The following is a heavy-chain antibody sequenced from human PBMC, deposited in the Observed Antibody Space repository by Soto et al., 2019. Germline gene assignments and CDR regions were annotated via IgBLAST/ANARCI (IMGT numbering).Heavy chain of an antibody. D-gene: IGHD6-6*01. V-gene: IGHV1-69*13. CDR2: IIPIFGTA. Sequence: ASVKVSCKASGGTFSSYAISWVRQAPGQGLEWMGGIIPIFGTANYAQKFQGRVTITADESTSTAYMELSSLGSEDTAVYYCALLSSSHTNPFDPWGQGTLVTVSS. CDR3: ALLSSSHTNPFDP. J-gene: IGHJ5*02. CDR1: GGTFSSYA.